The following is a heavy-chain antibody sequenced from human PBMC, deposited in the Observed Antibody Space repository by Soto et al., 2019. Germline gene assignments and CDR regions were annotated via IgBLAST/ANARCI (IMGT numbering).Heavy chain of an antibody. D-gene: IGHD3-22*01. CDR2: IRSKSAGGTT. Sequence: GGSLRLSCAVSGVTLTNVWMNWVRQAPGKGLEWVGRIRSKSAGGTTDYADSVKGRFTISRDNSKNTVYLQMSSLRVEDTAVYYCARAPYDSSGYFYGYFQHWGQGTLVTVSS. J-gene: IGHJ1*01. CDR1: GVTLTNVW. CDR3: ARAPYDSSGYFYGYFQH. V-gene: IGHV3-15*07.